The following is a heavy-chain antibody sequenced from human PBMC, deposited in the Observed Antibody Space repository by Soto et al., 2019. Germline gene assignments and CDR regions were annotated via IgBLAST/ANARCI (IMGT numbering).Heavy chain of an antibody. CDR2: ISGSGGST. Sequence: PGGSLGLSCAASGFTFSSYAMSWVRQAPGKGLEWVSAISGSGGSTYYADSVKGRFTISRDNSKNTLYLQMNSLRAEDTAVYYCAKNRIAAAVTCIFDYWGQGTLVTVSS. J-gene: IGHJ4*02. V-gene: IGHV3-23*01. D-gene: IGHD6-13*01. CDR3: AKNRIAAAVTCIFDY. CDR1: GFTFSSYA.